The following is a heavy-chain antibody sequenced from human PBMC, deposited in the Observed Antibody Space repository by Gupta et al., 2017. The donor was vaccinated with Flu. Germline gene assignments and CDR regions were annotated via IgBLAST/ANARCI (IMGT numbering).Heavy chain of an antibody. Sequence: TTYYNPSLKSRVTVSLDTSRNQFSLKLSSVTAADTAVYYCARGDSSGYWYNWFDPWGQGSVVTVSS. CDR2: TT. D-gene: IGHD3-22*01. J-gene: IGHJ5*02. CDR3: ARGDSSGYWYNWFDP. V-gene: IGHV4-31*02.